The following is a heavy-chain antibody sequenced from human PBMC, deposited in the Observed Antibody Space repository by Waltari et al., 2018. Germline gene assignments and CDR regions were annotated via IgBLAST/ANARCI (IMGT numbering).Heavy chain of an antibody. CDR1: GDSISNTKW. CDR2: INHSGST. D-gene: IGHD5-18*01. CDR3: ARDGPLQIQSWYSFDY. V-gene: IGHV4-4*02. J-gene: IGHJ4*02. Sequence: QVQLQESGPGLVKPSETLSLTCIVSGDSISNTKWWSWVRQSPGKGLAWIGEINHSGSTNYNPSLKSRVTISADRSKNQFSLKVNSVTAADTAVYYCARDGPLQIQSWYSFDYWGQGTLVTVSS.